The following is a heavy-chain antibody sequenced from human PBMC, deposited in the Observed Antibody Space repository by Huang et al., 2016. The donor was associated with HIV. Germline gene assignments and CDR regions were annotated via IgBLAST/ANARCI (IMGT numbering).Heavy chain of an antibody. Sequence: EVQLVESGGGLVQPGRSLRLSCAASGFTFDDYAMHWVRQAPGKGLEWVAGISWNSGSIGYADSVKGRFTISRDNAKNSLYLQMNSLRAEDMALYYCAKDRRQWLTDYFDYWGQGTLVTVSS. CDR2: ISWNSGSI. V-gene: IGHV3-9*03. D-gene: IGHD6-19*01. J-gene: IGHJ4*02. CDR3: AKDRRQWLTDYFDY. CDR1: GFTFDDYA.